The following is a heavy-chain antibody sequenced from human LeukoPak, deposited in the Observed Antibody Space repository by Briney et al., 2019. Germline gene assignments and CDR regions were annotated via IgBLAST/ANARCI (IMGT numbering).Heavy chain of an antibody. CDR2: INHSGST. Sequence: SETLSLTCAVYGGSFSGYYWSWIRQPPGKGLEWIGEINHSGSTNYNPSLKSRATMSVDTSKNQFSLKLSSVTAADTAVYYCARDNNYYGSGSYHDYWGQGTLVTVSS. J-gene: IGHJ4*02. V-gene: IGHV4-34*01. CDR3: ARDNNYYGSGSYHDY. CDR1: GGSFSGYY. D-gene: IGHD3-10*01.